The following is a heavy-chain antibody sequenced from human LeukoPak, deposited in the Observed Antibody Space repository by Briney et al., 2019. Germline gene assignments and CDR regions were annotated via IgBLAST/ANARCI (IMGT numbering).Heavy chain of an antibody. CDR2: ISYDGSKK. CDR3: ARAVGNWNRYFDY. Sequence: GGSLRLSCAASGFTFSSYGMHWVRQAPGKGLEWVAVISYDGSKKYYADSVKGRFTISRDNSKNTLYLQMNSLRAEDTAVYYCARAVGNWNRYFDYWGQGTLVTVSS. D-gene: IGHD1-1*01. J-gene: IGHJ4*02. CDR1: GFTFSSYG. V-gene: IGHV3-30*03.